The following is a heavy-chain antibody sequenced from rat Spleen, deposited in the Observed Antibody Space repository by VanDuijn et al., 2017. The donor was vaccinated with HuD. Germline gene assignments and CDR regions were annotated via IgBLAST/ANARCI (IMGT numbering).Heavy chain of an antibody. CDR1: GFNFNNYW. J-gene: IGHJ2*01. CDR3: ARSSNWALDY. Sequence: EVQLVESGGGLEQPGRSLKLSCAASGFNFNNYWMGWVRQAPGKGLEWIGEINKDSSTINCSPSLKDKFTISRDNAQNTLYLQMSNLGSEDTAIYYCARSSNWALDYWGQGVMVTVSS. V-gene: IGHV4-2*01. CDR2: INKDSSTI. D-gene: IGHD5-1*01.